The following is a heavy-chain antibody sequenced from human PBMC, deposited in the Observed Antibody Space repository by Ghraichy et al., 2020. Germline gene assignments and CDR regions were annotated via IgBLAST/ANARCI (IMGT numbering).Heavy chain of an antibody. CDR2: ITGSGGST. Sequence: LSLTCAASGFTFSSHAMSWARQAPGKGLEWVSTITGSGGSTYYADSVKGRFTISRDNSKNTLYLQMNSLHAEDPAVYYCAKDRSGYCSSTSCYVLYFDYWGQGTLVTVSS. V-gene: IGHV3-23*01. CDR1: GFTFSSHA. D-gene: IGHD2-2*01. CDR3: AKDRSGYCSSTSCYVLYFDY. J-gene: IGHJ4*02.